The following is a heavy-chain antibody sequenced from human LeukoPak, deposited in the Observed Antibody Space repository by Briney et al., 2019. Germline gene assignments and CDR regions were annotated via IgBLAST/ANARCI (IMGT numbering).Heavy chain of an antibody. D-gene: IGHD3-22*01. J-gene: IGHJ4*02. CDR1: GGSISSYY. Sequence: ASETLSLTCTVSGGSISSYYWSWVRQPPGKGLEWIGHIYDTGNTNYNPSLESRVTISVDTSKNQFSLRLTSVTAADTAVYFCARASPWLLPGYWGQGTLVTVSS. CDR3: ARASPWLLPGY. CDR2: IYDTGNT. V-gene: IGHV4-59*01.